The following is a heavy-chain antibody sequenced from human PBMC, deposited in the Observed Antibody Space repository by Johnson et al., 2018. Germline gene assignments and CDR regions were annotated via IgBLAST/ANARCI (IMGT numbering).Heavy chain of an antibody. Sequence: QLVESGGGVVQPGXSLRLSCAASGFTFSSYGMHWVRQAPGKGLEWVAVISYDGSNKYYADSVKGRFTISRDNSKNTLYLQMNSLKTEDTAVYYCTTHDSSGFDAFDIWGQGTMVTVSS. V-gene: IGHV3-30*03. CDR2: ISYDGSNK. J-gene: IGHJ3*02. D-gene: IGHD3-22*01. CDR1: GFTFSSYG. CDR3: TTHDSSGFDAFDI.